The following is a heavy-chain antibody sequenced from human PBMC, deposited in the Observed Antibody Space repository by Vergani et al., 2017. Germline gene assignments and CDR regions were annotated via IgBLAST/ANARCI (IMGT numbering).Heavy chain of an antibody. J-gene: IGHJ3*02. CDR3: AAPIRSSGWHDAFDI. CDR2: ISGSGGST. Sequence: EVQLLESGGGLVQPGGSLRLSCAASGFTFSSYAMSWVRQAPGKGLEWVSAISGSGGSTYYADFVKGRFTISRDNSKNTLYLQMNSLRAEDTAVYYCAAPIRSSGWHDAFDIWGQGTMVTVSS. CDR1: GFTFSSYA. V-gene: IGHV3-23*01. D-gene: IGHD6-19*01.